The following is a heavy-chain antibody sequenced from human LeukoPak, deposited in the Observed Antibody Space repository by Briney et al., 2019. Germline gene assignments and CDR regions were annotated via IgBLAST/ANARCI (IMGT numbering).Heavy chain of an antibody. CDR2: IIPIFGTA. D-gene: IGHD3-22*01. CDR1: GGTFSSYA. Sequence: SVKVSCKASGGTFSSYAISWVRQAPGQGLEWMGGIIPIFGTANYAQKFQGRVTITADESTSTAYMELSSLRSEDTDVYYCARVGSSGRGYFDLWGRGTLVTVSS. V-gene: IGHV1-69*01. CDR3: ARVGSSGRGYFDL. J-gene: IGHJ2*01.